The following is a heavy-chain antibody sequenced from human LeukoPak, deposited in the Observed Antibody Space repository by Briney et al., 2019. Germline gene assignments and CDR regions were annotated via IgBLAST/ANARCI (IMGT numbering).Heavy chain of an antibody. D-gene: IGHD3-16*01. Sequence: GGSLRLSCAASGFTFSSYAMSWVRQAPGKGLEWVSAISGSGGSTYYADSVKGWFTISRDNSKNTLYLQMNSLRAEDTAMYYCARAYAGGIFDSWGQGTLVTVSS. J-gene: IGHJ4*02. CDR1: GFTFSSYA. V-gene: IGHV3-23*01. CDR3: ARAYAGGIFDS. CDR2: ISGSGGST.